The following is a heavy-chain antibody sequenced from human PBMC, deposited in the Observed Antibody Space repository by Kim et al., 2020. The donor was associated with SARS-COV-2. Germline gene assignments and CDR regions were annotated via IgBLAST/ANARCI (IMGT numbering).Heavy chain of an antibody. D-gene: IGHD6-6*01. CDR3: ARVPILRIAAREKREDAFDI. V-gene: IGHV4-31*03. J-gene: IGHJ3*02. CDR2: IYYSGST. CDR1: GGSISSGGYY. Sequence: SETLSLTCTVSGGSISSGGYYWSWIRQHPGKGLEWIGYIYYSGSTYYNPSLKSRVTISVDTSKNQFSLKLSSVTAADTAVYYCARVPILRIAAREKREDAFDIWGQGTMVTVSS.